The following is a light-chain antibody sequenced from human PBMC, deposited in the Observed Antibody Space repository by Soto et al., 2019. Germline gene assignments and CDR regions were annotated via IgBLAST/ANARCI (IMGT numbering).Light chain of an antibody. CDR2: DAS. Sequence: DIQMTQSPSSLSASVGDRVTITCQASQDISNYLNWYQQKPGKAPKLLIYDASNLETAIPSSFSASGSATDFTFTISSLQTEDIATYYCQQYDNLPCNFGPGTKVDIK. CDR3: QQYDNLPCN. CDR1: QDISNY. J-gene: IGKJ3*01. V-gene: IGKV1-33*01.